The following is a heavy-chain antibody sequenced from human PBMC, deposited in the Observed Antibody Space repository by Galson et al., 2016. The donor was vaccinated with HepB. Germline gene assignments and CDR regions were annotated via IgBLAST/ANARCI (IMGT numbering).Heavy chain of an antibody. D-gene: IGHD3-9*01. CDR3: SKERLVPXXFDH. V-gene: IGHV3-23*01. Sequence: RLXXAASXXXFSNFXXXWVRXAPGKGLEXXXSISTRRTTYYSDSVQGRFTISRDNSNNTLYLQMNGLRDEDTAVYYCSKERLVPXXFDHWGQGXLLTV. CDR1: XXXFSNFX. CDR2: ISTRRTT. J-gene: IGHJ4*02.